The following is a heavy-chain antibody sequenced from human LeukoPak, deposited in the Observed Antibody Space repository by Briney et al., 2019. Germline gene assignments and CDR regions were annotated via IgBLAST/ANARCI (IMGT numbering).Heavy chain of an antibody. J-gene: IGHJ4*02. V-gene: IGHV3-33*01. Sequence: GRSLRLSCAASGFTFSTYGMHWVRQAPGKGLEWVAVIWYDGSNKYYADSVKGRFTISRDNSKNTLYLQMNSLRAEDTAVYYCARDLAWFGGLIFDYWGQGTLVTVSS. CDR2: IWYDGSNK. CDR1: GFTFSTYG. CDR3: ARDLAWFGGLIFDY. D-gene: IGHD3-10*01.